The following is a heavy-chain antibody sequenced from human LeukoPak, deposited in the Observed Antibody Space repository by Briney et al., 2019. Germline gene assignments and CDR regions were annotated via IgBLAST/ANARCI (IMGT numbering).Heavy chain of an antibody. Sequence: SETLSLTCTVSGGSISSDYSWGWIRQPPGKGLEWIGNIYYGGTTYYNSSLKSRVTISVDTSKNQISLKLSSVTASDTSIYYCSSTRLGYSGGWHWGQGTLVTVSS. D-gene: IGHD6-19*01. CDR1: GGSISSDYS. V-gene: IGHV4-39*01. J-gene: IGHJ4*02. CDR3: SSTRLGYSGGWH. CDR2: IYYGGTT.